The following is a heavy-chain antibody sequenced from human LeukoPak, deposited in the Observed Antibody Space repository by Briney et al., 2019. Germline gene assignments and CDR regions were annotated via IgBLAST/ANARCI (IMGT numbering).Heavy chain of an antibody. Sequence: GGSLRLSCAASGFTFSSYGMHWVRQAPGKGLEWVAFIRYDGSNEYYADSVKGRFTISRDNSKNTLYLQMNSLRAEDTAVYYCAKDAPNYYGSGSYPDYWGQGTLVTVSS. J-gene: IGHJ4*02. CDR3: AKDAPNYYGSGSYPDY. V-gene: IGHV3-30*02. D-gene: IGHD3-10*01. CDR1: GFTFSSYG. CDR2: IRYDGSNE.